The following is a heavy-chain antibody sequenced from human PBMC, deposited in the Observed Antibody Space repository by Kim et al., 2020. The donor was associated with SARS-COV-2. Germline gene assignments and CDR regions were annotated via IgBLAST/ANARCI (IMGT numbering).Heavy chain of an antibody. D-gene: IGHD3-10*01. CDR1: GGSISSGGYY. Sequence: SETLSLTCTVSGGSISSGGYYWSWIRQHPGKGLEWIGYIYYSGSTYYNPSLKSRVTISVDTSKNQFSLKLSSVTAADTAVYYCARDRSPSYYGSGSYYQNWGQGTLVTVSS. CDR2: IYYSGST. CDR3: ARDRSPSYYGSGSYYQN. V-gene: IGHV4-31*03. J-gene: IGHJ4*02.